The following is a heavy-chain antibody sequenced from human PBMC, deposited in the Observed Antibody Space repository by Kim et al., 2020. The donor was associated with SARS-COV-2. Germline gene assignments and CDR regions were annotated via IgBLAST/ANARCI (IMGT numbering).Heavy chain of an antibody. Sequence: YAQKFQGRVTITADESTSTAYMELSSLRAEDTAVYYCASPSRRELPHFDYWGQGTLVTVSS. D-gene: IGHD1-26*01. CDR3: ASPSRRELPHFDY. J-gene: IGHJ4*02. V-gene: IGHV1-69*01.